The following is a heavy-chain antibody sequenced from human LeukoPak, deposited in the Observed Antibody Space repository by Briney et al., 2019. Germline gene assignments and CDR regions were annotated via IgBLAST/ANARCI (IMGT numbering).Heavy chain of an antibody. J-gene: IGHJ4*02. D-gene: IGHD1-26*01. CDR1: GGSISSYY. Sequence: SETLSLTCTVSGGSISSYYWSWIRQPAGKGLEWIGRIYTSGSTTYNPSPKSRVTMSVDTSKNQFSLKLSSVTAADTAVYYCARESGSYSRIEYWGQGTLVTVSS. V-gene: IGHV4-4*07. CDR3: ARESGSYSRIEY. CDR2: IYTSGST.